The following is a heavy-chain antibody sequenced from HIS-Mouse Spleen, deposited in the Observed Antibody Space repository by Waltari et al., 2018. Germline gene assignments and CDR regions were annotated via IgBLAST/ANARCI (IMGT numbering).Heavy chain of an antibody. CDR3: ARASRDLLLPRYFDL. J-gene: IGHJ2*01. CDR2: HYRGST. V-gene: IGHV4-59*01. Sequence: QVQLQESGPGLVKPSETLSLTCTVSGGSISSYYWSWIRQPPGKGLGWICHYRGSTNYNPALKSRVTISVDTSKNQFSLKLSSVTAADTAVYYCARASRDLLLPRYFDLWGRGTLVTVSS. CDR1: GGSISSYY.